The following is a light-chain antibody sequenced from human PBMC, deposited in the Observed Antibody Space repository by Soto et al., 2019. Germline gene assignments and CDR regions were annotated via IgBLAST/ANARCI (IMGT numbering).Light chain of an antibody. CDR2: EVT. Sequence: QSVLTQPASVSGSPGQSIAISCTGTSSDVGGYDYVSWYQQHPDKAPKLMIYEVTKRPSGVSNRFSGSKSGNTASLTISGLQPEDEADYYCSSHTGGSTRVFGSGT. CDR3: SSHTGGSTRV. CDR1: SSDVGGYDY. V-gene: IGLV2-14*01. J-gene: IGLJ1*01.